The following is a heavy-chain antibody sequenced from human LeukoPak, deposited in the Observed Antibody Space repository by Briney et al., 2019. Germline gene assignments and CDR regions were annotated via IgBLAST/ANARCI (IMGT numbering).Heavy chain of an antibody. J-gene: IGHJ4*02. V-gene: IGHV3-30*02. D-gene: IGHD5-24*01. CDR1: GFTFSSYG. CDR3: AKDGEEMATITGQIDY. Sequence: GGSLRLSCAASGFTFSSYGMHWVRQAPGKGLEWVAFIRYDGSNKYYADSVKGRFTISRDNSKNTLHLQMNSLRAEDTAVYYCAKDGEEMATITGQIDYWGQGTLVTVSS. CDR2: IRYDGSNK.